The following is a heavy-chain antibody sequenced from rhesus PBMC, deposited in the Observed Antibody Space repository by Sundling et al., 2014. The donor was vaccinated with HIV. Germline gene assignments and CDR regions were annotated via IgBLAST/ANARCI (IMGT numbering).Heavy chain of an antibody. CDR3: AKEGEDDSGYYSFYYFDY. CDR1: GFTFSSYG. V-gene: IGHV3S42*01. J-gene: IGHJ4*01. CDR2: INSGGGRT. D-gene: IGHD3-9*01. Sequence: EVQLVETGGGLVQPGGSLKLSCAASGFTFSSYGMSWVRQAPGKGLEWVAAINSGGGRTYYADSVKGRFTISKDNSKNTLSLQMNSLRAEDTAVYFCAKEGEDDSGYYSFYYFDYWGQGVLVTVSS.